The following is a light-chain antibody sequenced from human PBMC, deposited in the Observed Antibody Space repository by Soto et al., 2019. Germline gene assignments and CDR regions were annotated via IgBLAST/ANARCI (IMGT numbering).Light chain of an antibody. Sequence: EIVMTQSPATLSVSPGERATLSCRANQSVSSNLAWYQQTPGQAPRLLIFDASTRATGIPARFSGSGSGTEFTLTISSLQSEDFPVYYCQQYDNWLGTFGQGTKVEVK. CDR3: QQYDNWLGT. CDR2: DAS. J-gene: IGKJ1*01. V-gene: IGKV3D-15*01. CDR1: QSVSSN.